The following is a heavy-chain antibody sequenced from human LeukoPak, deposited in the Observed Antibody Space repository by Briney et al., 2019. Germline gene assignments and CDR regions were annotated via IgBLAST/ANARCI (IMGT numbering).Heavy chain of an antibody. CDR1: GFDFSPYN. Sequence: GGSLRLSCAASGFDFSPYNMNWVRQSQEKGLEWLSHISGSGRAIYTADSVKGRFTISRDNAKRSLYLDMNSLAVEDTAVYFCARSISNSFPFDYWGHGTLVIVSS. J-gene: IGHJ4*01. CDR3: ARSISNSFPFDY. D-gene: IGHD6-6*01. V-gene: IGHV3-48*04. CDR2: ISGSGRAI.